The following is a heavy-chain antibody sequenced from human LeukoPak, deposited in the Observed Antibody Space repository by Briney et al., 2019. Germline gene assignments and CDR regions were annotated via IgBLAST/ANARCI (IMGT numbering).Heavy chain of an antibody. D-gene: IGHD1-26*01. CDR3: AKGGFEVTGSDFDY. CDR1: GFSFADYA. CDR2: ISWNSGLI. V-gene: IGHV3-9*01. J-gene: IGHJ4*02. Sequence: GGSLRLSCAGSGFSFADYAMPWVRQTPGKGLEWVSGISWNSGLIGYADSVRGRVTISRDNAKNSLYLQMNSLRAEDTALYYCAKGGFEVTGSDFDYWGQGTLVTVSS.